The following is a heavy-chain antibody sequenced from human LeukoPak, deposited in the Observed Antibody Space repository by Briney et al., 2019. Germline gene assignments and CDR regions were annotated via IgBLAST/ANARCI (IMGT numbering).Heavy chain of an antibody. CDR1: GGTFSSYA. CDR2: IIPIFGTA. CDR3: ARAPIVVVPAAIYYGDYYYYMDV. V-gene: IGHV1-69*05. J-gene: IGHJ6*03. D-gene: IGHD2-2*01. Sequence: GASVKVSCKASGGTFSSYAISWVRQAPGQGLEWMGGIIPIFGTANYAQKFQGRVTVTTDESTSTAYMELSSLRSEDTAVYYCARAPIVVVPAAIYYGDYYYYMDVWGKGTTVTVSS.